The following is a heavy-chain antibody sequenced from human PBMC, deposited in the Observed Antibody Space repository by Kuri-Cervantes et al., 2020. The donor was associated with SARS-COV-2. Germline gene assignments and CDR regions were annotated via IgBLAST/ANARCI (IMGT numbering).Heavy chain of an antibody. Sequence: ASVKVSCKASGYTFTGYYMHWVRQAPGQGLEWMGWINPNSGGTNYAQKFQGRVTMTRETSISTAYMELSRLRSDDTAVYYCARDISTVNPYSYYYYMDVWGKGTTVTVSS. J-gene: IGHJ6*03. CDR2: INPNSGGT. V-gene: IGHV1-2*02. CDR3: ARDISTVNPYSYYYYMDV. CDR1: GYTFTGYY. D-gene: IGHD4-11*01.